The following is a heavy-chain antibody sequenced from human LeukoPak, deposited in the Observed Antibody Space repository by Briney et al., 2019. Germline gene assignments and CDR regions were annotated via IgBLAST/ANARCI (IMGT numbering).Heavy chain of an antibody. CDR1: GFTVSSNY. CDR2: IYSGGST. Sequence: TGGSLRLSCAASGFTVSSNYMSWVRQAPGKGLEWVSVIYSGGSTYYADSVKGRFTISRDNSKNTLYLQMNSLRAEDTAVYYCAKDFPGGYYYYYMDVWGKGTPVNVSS. D-gene: IGHD1-14*01. CDR3: AKDFPGGYYYYYMDV. V-gene: IGHV3-53*01. J-gene: IGHJ6*03.